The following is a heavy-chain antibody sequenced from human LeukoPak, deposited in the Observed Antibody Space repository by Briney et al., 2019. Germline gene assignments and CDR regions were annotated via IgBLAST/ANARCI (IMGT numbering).Heavy chain of an antibody. CDR2: ISGSGGST. CDR1: GFTFSTSA. J-gene: IGHJ4*02. CDR3: AKWHSSSWYLRT. D-gene: IGHD6-13*01. Sequence: GGSLRLSCAASGFTFSTSAMSWVRQAPGKGLEWVSAISGSGGSTYYADSVKGRFTISRDNSKNTLYLQMNSLRAEDTAVYYCAKWHSSSWYLRTWGQGTLVTVSS. V-gene: IGHV3-23*01.